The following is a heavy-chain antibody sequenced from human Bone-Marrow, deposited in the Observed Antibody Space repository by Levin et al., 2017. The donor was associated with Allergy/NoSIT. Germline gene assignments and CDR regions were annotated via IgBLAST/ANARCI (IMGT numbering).Heavy chain of an antibody. V-gene: IGHV4-38-2*02. CDR1: GYSISSGYY. CDR2: IYNSGSS. D-gene: IGHD5-18*01. CDR3: ARFQRGYSSEIDY. J-gene: IGHJ4*02. Sequence: PGGSLRLSCTVSGYSISSGYYWGWIRQPPGKGLEWIGIIYNSGSSYYDPSLKSRVAISVDASKNQFSLKLTSVTAADTAVYYCARFQRGYSSEIDYWGQGTLVTVSS.